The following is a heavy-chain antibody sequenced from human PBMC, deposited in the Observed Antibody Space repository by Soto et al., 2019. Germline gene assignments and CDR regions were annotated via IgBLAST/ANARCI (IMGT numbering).Heavy chain of an antibody. J-gene: IGHJ6*02. Sequence: GGFLRLSCAASGFTFDDYAMYWVRQVPGKGLEWFSGISWNSGRIGYADSVKGRFTISRDNAKNSLYLQMNSLRPEDTALYYCTKARLWGGDGYNSYYYNAMDVWGQGTTVTVS. V-gene: IGHV3-9*01. CDR2: ISWNSGRI. CDR1: GFTFDDYA. D-gene: IGHD5-12*01. CDR3: TKARLWGGDGYNSYYYNAMDV.